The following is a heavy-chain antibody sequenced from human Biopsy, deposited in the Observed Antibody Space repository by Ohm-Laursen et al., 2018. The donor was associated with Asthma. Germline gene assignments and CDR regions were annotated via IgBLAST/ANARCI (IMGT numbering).Heavy chain of an antibody. CDR1: GGSFSNFA. Sequence: ASVKVSCKASGGSFSNFAFSWVRQAPGHGLEWMGTILTKFDITSYAKKFQGRVTITADKSTSTTYMELSRLKSEDTAVYYRARSYDTDSYPVLVLDYWGQGTLVTVSS. J-gene: IGHJ4*02. D-gene: IGHD3-22*01. CDR2: ILTKFDIT. V-gene: IGHV1-69*04. CDR3: ARSYDTDSYPVLVLDY.